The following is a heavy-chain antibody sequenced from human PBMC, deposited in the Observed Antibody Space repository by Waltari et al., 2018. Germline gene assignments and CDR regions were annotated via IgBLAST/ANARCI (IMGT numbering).Heavy chain of an antibody. CDR2: ISSSGDNI. V-gene: IGHV3-48*03. J-gene: IGHJ3*01. CDR3: AREICSGAKCYDTFDV. D-gene: IGHD2-2*01. Sequence: EVQLVESGGGLVQPGGSLRLSCAASGFPFQNYEMDWVRQAPGKGLVWVSYISSSGDNILYADSVKGRFIISRDDAKNSLYLQMFSLRAEDTAVYYCAREICSGAKCYDTFDVWGQGTVVTVS. CDR1: GFPFQNYE.